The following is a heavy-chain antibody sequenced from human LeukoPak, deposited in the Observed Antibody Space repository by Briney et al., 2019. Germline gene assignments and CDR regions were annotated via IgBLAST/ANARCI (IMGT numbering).Heavy chain of an antibody. CDR2: IYYSGST. D-gene: IGHD3-10*01. CDR1: GGSISSGDYY. CDR3: AREGSHYYGSGSYYNVPRFDY. Sequence: SQTLSLTCTVSGGSISSGDYYWSWIRQPPGKGLEWIGYIYYSGSTYYNPSLKSRVTISVDTSKNQFSLKLSSVTAADTAVYYCAREGSHYYGSGSYYNVPRFDYWGQGTLVTVSS. V-gene: IGHV4-30-4*08. J-gene: IGHJ4*02.